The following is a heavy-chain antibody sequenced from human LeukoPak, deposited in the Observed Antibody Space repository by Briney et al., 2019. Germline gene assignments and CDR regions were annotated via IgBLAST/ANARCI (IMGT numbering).Heavy chain of an antibody. CDR2: IYYSGST. CDR3: ARSAQTVTTFPLDY. Sequence: PWETLSLTCGVSGGSVSGTNWWTWIRQPPGKGLEWIGYIYYSGSTYYNPSLQSRVTISVDTSKNQFSLKLSSVTAADTAVYYCARSAQTVTTFPLDYWGQGTLVTVSS. V-gene: IGHV4-31*11. CDR1: GGSVSGTNW. J-gene: IGHJ4*02. D-gene: IGHD4-17*01.